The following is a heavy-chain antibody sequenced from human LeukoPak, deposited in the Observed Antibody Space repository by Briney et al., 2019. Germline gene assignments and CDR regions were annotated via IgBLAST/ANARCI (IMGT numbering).Heavy chain of an antibody. CDR1: GFTFINYW. D-gene: IGHD6-13*01. J-gene: IGHJ4*02. CDR2: IKEDGREK. V-gene: IGHV3-7*01. Sequence: PGGSLRLSCAASGFTFINYWMSWVRQAPGKGLEWVANIKEDGREKYYVDSVKGRFTISRDNAKNSLYLQMNSLRAEDTAVYYCARDRSSIPATGTLFDYWGQGTLVTVSS. CDR3: ARDRSSIPATGTLFDY.